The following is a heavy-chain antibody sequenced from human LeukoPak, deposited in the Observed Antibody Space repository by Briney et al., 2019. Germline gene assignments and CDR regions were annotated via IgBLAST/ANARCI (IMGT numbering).Heavy chain of an antibody. Sequence: SETLSLTCAVYVGSFSVYYWSWIRQPPGKGLEGIGEINHSGSTNYNPSPKSRVTISVDTSKNQFSLKLSSVTAADTAVYYCARGRGIRGSAFDIWGQGTMVTVSS. D-gene: IGHD3-10*01. V-gene: IGHV4-34*01. J-gene: IGHJ3*02. CDR1: VGSFSVYY. CDR2: INHSGST. CDR3: ARGRGIRGSAFDI.